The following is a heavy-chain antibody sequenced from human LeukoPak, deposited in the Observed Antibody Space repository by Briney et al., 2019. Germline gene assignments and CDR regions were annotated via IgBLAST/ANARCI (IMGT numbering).Heavy chain of an antibody. CDR2: IYYSGRT. D-gene: IGHD1-26*01. CDR3: TRDRAHGTQDY. J-gene: IGHJ4*02. CDR1: GGSFTDYF. Sequence: SETLSLTCTVSGGSFTDYFWGWIRQPPGKGLEWIGSIYYSGRTFYNPSLKNRVSISLDTSKGRLSLNLDSVTAADTAVYFCTRDRAHGTQDYWGQGTLVTVS. V-gene: IGHV4-39*07.